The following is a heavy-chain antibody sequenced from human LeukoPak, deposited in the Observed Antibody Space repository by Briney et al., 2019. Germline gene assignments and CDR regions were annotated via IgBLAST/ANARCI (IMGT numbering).Heavy chain of an antibody. Sequence: GESLKISCKGSGYTFTSNWIAWVRQMPGKGLEWMGIFYPGDSDTRYSPSFQGQVTISGDKSISTAYLQWSSLKASDTAMYYCARRGTSNSYYVMDVWGQGTTVTVSS. V-gene: IGHV5-51*01. D-gene: IGHD1-1*01. CDR1: GYTFTSNW. J-gene: IGHJ6*02. CDR3: ARRGTSNSYYVMDV. CDR2: FYPGDSDT.